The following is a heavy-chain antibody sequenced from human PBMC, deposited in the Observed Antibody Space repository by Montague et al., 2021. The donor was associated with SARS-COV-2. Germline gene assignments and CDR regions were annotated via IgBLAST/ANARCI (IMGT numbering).Heavy chain of an antibody. CDR2: IYPGGNS. CDR1: GGSISSGYFY. CDR3: ASVYSVTYYFDY. V-gene: IGHV4-61*02. Sequence: TLSLTCTVSGGSISSGYFYWIWIPPPAGQGLMWIVLIYPGGNSNSTPSLKSPVTISVATSKNPLSLKLSSVTAADTAVYSCASVYSVTYYFDYWGRGTLVTVSS. D-gene: IGHD2-21*01. J-gene: IGHJ4*02.